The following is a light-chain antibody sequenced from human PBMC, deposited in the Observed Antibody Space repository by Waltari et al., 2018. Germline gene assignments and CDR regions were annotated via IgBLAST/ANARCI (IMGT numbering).Light chain of an antibody. CDR1: TLGDRY. V-gene: IGLV3-1*01. Sequence: SYELPQPPSVSVSPGQTASITCSGDTLGDRYVSWYQQKQGQSPVLVIYQHSKRPSRIPERFSGSNSGNTATLTISGTQAMDEADYYCQAWDTKVFGGGTKLTVL. CDR2: QHS. J-gene: IGLJ2*01. CDR3: QAWDTKV.